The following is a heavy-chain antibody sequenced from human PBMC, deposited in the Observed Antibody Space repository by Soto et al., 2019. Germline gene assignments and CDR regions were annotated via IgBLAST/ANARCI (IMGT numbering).Heavy chain of an antibody. V-gene: IGHV3-23*01. CDR3: AKDHRGYCSGGSCPSPPYYMDV. D-gene: IGHD2-15*01. Sequence: GGSLRLSCAASGFTFSSYAMSWVRQAPGKGLEWVSAISGSGGSTYYADSVKGRFTISRDNSKNTLYLQMNSLRAEDTAVYYCAKDHRGYCSGGSCPSPPYYMDVWGKGTTVTVSS. CDR1: GFTFSSYA. J-gene: IGHJ6*03. CDR2: ISGSGGST.